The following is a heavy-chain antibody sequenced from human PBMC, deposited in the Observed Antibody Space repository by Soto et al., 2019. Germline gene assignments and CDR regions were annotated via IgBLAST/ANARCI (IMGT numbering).Heavy chain of an antibody. CDR1: GFTFSTYG. CDR2: TLSDGTSK. Sequence: GGSLRLSCAASGFTFSTYGMHWVRQVPGKGLEWVAVTLSDGTSKNYADSVKGRFTISRDNSKNTLYIQMNSLRAEDTAVYYCARADSSGWLFDYWGQGTLVTVSS. V-gene: IGHV3-33*01. J-gene: IGHJ4*02. D-gene: IGHD6-19*01. CDR3: ARADSSGWLFDY.